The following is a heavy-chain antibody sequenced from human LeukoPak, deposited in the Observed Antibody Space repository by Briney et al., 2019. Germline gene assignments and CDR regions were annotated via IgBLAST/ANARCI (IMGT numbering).Heavy chain of an antibody. CDR1: GFTVSNNY. D-gene: IGHD4-11*01. CDR3: ARGTVLFDY. CDR2: ISSSSSYI. V-gene: IGHV3-21*01. Sequence: GGSLRLSCAASGFTVSNNYMRWVRQAPGKGLEWVSSISSSSSYIYYADSVKGRFTISRDNAKNSLYLQMNSLRAEDTAVYYCARGTVLFDYWGQGTLVTVSS. J-gene: IGHJ4*02.